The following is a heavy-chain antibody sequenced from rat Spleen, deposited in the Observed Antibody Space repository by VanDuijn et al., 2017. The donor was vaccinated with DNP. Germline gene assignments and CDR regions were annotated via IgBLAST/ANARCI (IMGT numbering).Heavy chain of an antibody. CDR2: ISYYGRTT. V-gene: IGHV5-22*01. D-gene: IGHD4-3*01. CDR3: ASWGIRAYYFDS. J-gene: IGHJ2*01. Sequence: DVQLVESGGGLVQPGRSLKLSCAASGFTLSDYYMAWVRQAPKKVPEWVSYISYYGRTTYHGDSRRGRFTISRDSSTSTLYLQMNSLRFEDTATYYCASWGIRAYYFDSWGQGFMVTVSS. CDR1: GFTLSDYY.